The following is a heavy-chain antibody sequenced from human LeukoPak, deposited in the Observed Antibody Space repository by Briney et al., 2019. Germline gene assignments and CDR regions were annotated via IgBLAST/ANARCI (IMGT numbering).Heavy chain of an antibody. J-gene: IGHJ4*02. CDR1: GYTFTGYY. CDR2: INPNSGGT. Sequence: ASVKVSCKASGYTFTGYYMHWVRQAPGQGLEWMGWINPNSGGTNYAQKFQGRVTMTRDTSISTAYMELSRLRSDDTAVYYCARDRTLVDYSNNLDYWGQGTLVTVSS. V-gene: IGHV1-2*02. CDR3: ARDRTLVDYSNNLDY. D-gene: IGHD4-11*01.